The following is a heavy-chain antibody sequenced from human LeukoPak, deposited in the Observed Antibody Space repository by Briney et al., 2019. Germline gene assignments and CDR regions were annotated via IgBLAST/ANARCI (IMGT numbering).Heavy chain of an antibody. Sequence: GGSLRLSCAASGFTFRNYWMHWIRHAPGKGLVWVSRIKGDGSHTIYADSVKGRFTISRDNTKNTLYLQMKSLRVEDTALYYCVRDWDHFDFDSWGQGTLVTVSS. CDR2: IKGDGSHT. J-gene: IGHJ5*01. D-gene: IGHD1-26*01. CDR1: GFTFRNYW. V-gene: IGHV3-74*01. CDR3: VRDWDHFDFDS.